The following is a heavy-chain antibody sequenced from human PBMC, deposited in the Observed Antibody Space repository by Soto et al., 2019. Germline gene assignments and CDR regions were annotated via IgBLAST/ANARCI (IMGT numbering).Heavy chain of an antibody. CDR1: GYSFTSYW. J-gene: IGHJ5*02. V-gene: IGHV5-51*01. CDR3: ARRLYCDTFFDP. Sequence: PGESLKISCKGSGYSFTSYWISWVRQMPGKGLEWMGIIYPGDSDTVYNPSFGGQVTISVDKSISTVYLQWSSLRASDSAMYYCARRLYCDTFFDPWGQGTLVTVSS. D-gene: IGHD2-21*01. CDR2: IYPGDSDT.